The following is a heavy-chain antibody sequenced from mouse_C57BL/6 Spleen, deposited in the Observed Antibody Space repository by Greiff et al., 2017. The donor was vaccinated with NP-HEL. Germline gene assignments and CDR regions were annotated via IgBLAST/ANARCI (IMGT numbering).Heavy chain of an antibody. CDR3: ARAFITTVVGDWYFDV. V-gene: IGHV1-69*01. J-gene: IGHJ1*03. CDR2: IDPSDSYT. CDR1: GYTFTSYW. D-gene: IGHD1-1*01. Sequence: QVQLQQSGAELVMPGASVKLSCKASGYTFTSYWMHWVKQRPGQGLEWIGEIDPSDSYTNYNQKFKGKSTLTVDKSSSTAYMQLSSLTSEDSAVYYCARAFITTVVGDWYFDVWGTGTTVTVSS.